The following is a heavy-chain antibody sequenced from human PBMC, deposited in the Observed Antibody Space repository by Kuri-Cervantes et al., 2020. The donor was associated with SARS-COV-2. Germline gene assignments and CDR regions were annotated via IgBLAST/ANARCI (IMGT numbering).Heavy chain of an antibody. V-gene: IGHV1-8*01. CDR2: MNPNSGNT. D-gene: IGHD4-11*01. CDR3: ARKDVLSGNYGFDY. Sequence: ASVKVSCKASGGTFSSAIISWVRQAPGQGLEWMGWMNPNSGNTGYAQKFQGRVTMTRNTSISTAYMELSSLRSEDTAVYYCARKDVLSGNYGFDYWGQGTLVTVSS. CDR1: GGTFSSAI. J-gene: IGHJ4*02.